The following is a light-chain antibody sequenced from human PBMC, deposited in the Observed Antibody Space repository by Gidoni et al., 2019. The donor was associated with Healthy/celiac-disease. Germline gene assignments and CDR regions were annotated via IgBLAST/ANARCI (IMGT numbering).Light chain of an antibody. J-gene: IGLJ1*01. Sequence: QSALTQPASVSVSPGQSITISCTGTSSDVGGYNYVSWYQQHPGKAPKLMIYDVSNRPSGVSNRFSGSKSGNTASLTISGLQAEDEADYYCSSYTSSISYVFGTGTKVTVL. CDR3: SSYTSSISYV. CDR2: DVS. V-gene: IGLV2-14*01. CDR1: SSDVGGYNY.